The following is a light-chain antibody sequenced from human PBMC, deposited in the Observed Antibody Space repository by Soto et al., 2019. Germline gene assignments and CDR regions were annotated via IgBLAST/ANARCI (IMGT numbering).Light chain of an antibody. CDR1: QSIRSY. V-gene: IGKV1-39*01. Sequence: DIQMSQSPSSLSASVGDGVTITCRAGQSIRSYLNWYQQKPGKAPKLLIYGASSLQSGVPSRFSGSGSGTDFTLTISSLHPEDFATYYCQQSYSTPNTFGPGTKLESK. CDR3: QQSYSTPNT. J-gene: IGKJ2*01. CDR2: GAS.